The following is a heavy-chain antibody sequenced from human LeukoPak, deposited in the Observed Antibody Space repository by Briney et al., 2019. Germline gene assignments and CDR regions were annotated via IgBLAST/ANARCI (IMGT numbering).Heavy chain of an antibody. CDR3: ASSRIRPLDY. Sequence: SETLSLTCAVYGGSFSGYYWSWIRQPPGKGLEWIGEINHSGSTNYNPSLKSRVTISVDTSKNQFSLKLSSVTAADTAVYYCASSRIRPLDYWGQGTPVTASS. CDR1: GGSFSGYY. D-gene: IGHD1-14*01. J-gene: IGHJ4*02. V-gene: IGHV4-34*01. CDR2: INHSGST.